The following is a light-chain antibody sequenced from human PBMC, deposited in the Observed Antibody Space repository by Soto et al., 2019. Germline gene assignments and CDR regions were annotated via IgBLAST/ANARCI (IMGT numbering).Light chain of an antibody. J-gene: IGLJ1*01. V-gene: IGLV2-8*01. CDR2: EVS. CDR3: SSYGGSNTFGV. CDR1: SSDVGGYNY. Sequence: QSALTQPPSASGYPGQSVTISCTGTSSDVGGYNYVSWYQQHPGKAPKLMIYEVSKRPSGVPDRFSGSKSGNTASLTVSGLQADDEADYYCSSYGGSNTFGVFGTGTKVTVL.